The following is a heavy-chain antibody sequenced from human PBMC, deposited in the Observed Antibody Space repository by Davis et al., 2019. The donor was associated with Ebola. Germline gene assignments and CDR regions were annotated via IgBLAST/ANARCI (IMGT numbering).Heavy chain of an antibody. J-gene: IGHJ4*02. CDR3: TTVSRWLQLGSDY. Sequence: PSETLSLTCAASGFTFSGSAMHWVRQASGKGLEWVGRIRSKANSYATAYAASVKGRFTISRDDSKNTAYLQMNSLKTEDTAVYYCTTVSRWLQLGSDYWGQGTLVTVSS. V-gene: IGHV3-73*01. D-gene: IGHD5-24*01. CDR1: GFTFSGSA. CDR2: IRSKANSYAT.